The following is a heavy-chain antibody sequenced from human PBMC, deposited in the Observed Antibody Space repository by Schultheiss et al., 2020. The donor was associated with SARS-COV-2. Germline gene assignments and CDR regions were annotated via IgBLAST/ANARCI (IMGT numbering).Heavy chain of an antibody. D-gene: IGHD2-2*01. CDR2: IYYSATT. Sequence: SETLSLTCAVYGGSFTGYYWGWIRQPPGKGLEWIGYIYYSATTDYNPSLKSRVTISVDTSKNQFSLKLSSVTAADTAVYYCARGGLVVPDNAFDIWGRGTMVTVSS. V-gene: IGHV4-59*12. CDR1: GGSFTGYY. J-gene: IGHJ3*02. CDR3: ARGGLVVPDNAFDI.